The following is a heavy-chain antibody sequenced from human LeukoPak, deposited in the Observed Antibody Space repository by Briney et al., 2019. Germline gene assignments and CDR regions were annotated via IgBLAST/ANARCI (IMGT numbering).Heavy chain of an antibody. D-gene: IGHD2-2*02. CDR1: GGTFSSYA. Sequence: GASVKVSCKASGGTFSSYAISWVRQAPGQGLEWMGGIIPIFGTANYAQKFQGRVTITADESTSTAYMELSSLRSEDTAMYYCASGQLLYWGDYYYYYMDVWGKGTTVTVSS. CDR2: IIPIFGTA. CDR3: ASGQLLYWGDYYYYYMDV. V-gene: IGHV1-69*13. J-gene: IGHJ6*03.